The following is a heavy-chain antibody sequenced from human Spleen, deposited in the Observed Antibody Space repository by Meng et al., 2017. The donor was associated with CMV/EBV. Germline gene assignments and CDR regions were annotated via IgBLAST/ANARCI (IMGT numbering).Heavy chain of an antibody. CDR2: ISGSGGST. CDR3: AKGRDYYGSGSPLDY. D-gene: IGHD3-10*01. J-gene: IGHJ4*02. Sequence: GESLKISCAASGFTFSSYAMSWVRQAPGKGLEWVSAISGSGGSTYYADSVKGRFTISRDNSKNTLYLQMNSLRAEDTAVYYCAKGRDYYGSGSPLDYWGQGTLDTVSS. CDR1: GFTFSSYA. V-gene: IGHV3-23*01.